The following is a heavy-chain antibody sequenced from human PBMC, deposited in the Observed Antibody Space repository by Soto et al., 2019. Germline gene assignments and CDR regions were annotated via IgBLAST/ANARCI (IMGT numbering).Heavy chain of an antibody. V-gene: IGHV3-73*01. CDR3: VGGCSCGYYYYYGLDV. CDR2: IRSKANSYAT. J-gene: IGHJ6*02. CDR1: GFTFSGSA. D-gene: IGHD5-18*01. Sequence: WRSLGLSCASSGFTFSGSAMHWVRQASGKGLEWVGRIRSKANSYATAYAASVKGRFTIYRDDSKNTAYLQMNSLKTEDPAVYYCVGGCSCGYYYYYGLDVWGQGTTVTVSS.